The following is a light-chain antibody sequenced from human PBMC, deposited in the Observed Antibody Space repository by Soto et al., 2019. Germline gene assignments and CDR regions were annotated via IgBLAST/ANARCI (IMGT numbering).Light chain of an antibody. J-gene: IGKJ4*01. CDR2: LGS. CDR3: AQGLATPFT. Sequence: EIVLTQSPLSLPVTPGEPASISCRSSRNLLHSNGYYYLDWYLQKPGQSPQLLIYLGSNRASGVPDRFGGSGSGTDFTLTISRVEAEDVGLYFCAQGLATPFTFGGGTKVDIK. CDR1: RNLLHSNGYYY. V-gene: IGKV2-28*01.